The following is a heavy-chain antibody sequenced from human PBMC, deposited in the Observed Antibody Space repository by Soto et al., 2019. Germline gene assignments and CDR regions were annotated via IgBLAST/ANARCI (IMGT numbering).Heavy chain of an antibody. CDR2: INPNSGAS. J-gene: IGHJ4*02. Sequence: QVQLVQSGAEVKKPGASVKVSCKASGYTFTGYHIHWVRQAPGQGLEWMGWINPNSGASTYAQKFQGSVTMTLDTSISTTYMQLTPLRSDDTAVYYCARDSRVVGYGVYMLWGQGTLVTVSS. CDR3: ARDSRVVGYGVYML. CDR1: GYTFTGYH. V-gene: IGHV1-2*02. D-gene: IGHD5-12*01.